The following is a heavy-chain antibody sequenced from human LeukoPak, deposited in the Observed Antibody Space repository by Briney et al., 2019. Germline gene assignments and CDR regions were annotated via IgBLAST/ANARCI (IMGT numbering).Heavy chain of an antibody. CDR2: IYTSGST. J-gene: IGHJ6*03. Sequence: SETLALTCTVSGGSISSYYWSWIRQPAGKGLEWIGRIYTSGSTNYNPSLKSRVTMSVDTSKNQFSLKLSSVTAADTAVYYCARELDSSGYTFYYYYYMDVWGKGTTVTISS. CDR3: ARELDSSGYTFYYYYYMDV. CDR1: GGSISSYY. V-gene: IGHV4-4*07. D-gene: IGHD3-22*01.